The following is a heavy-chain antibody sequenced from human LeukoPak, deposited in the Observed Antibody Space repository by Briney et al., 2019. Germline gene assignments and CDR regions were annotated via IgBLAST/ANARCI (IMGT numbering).Heavy chain of an antibody. V-gene: IGHV1-69*13. CDR1: GGTFSSYA. CDR2: IIPIFGTA. CDR3: ARDRPYIAVAGTFGAFDI. J-gene: IGHJ3*02. D-gene: IGHD6-19*01. Sequence: ASVKVSCKASGGTFSSYAISWVRQAPGQGLEWMGGIIPIFGTANYAQKFQGRVTITADESTSTAYMEPSSLRSEDTAVYYCARDRPYIAVAGTFGAFDIWGQGTMVTVSS.